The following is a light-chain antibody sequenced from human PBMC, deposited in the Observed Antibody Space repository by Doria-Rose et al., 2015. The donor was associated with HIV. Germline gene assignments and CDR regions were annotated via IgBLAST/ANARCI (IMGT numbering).Light chain of an antibody. J-gene: IGKJ1*01. Sequence: TQSPGTLSLSPGERATLSCRASQSFSSTYLAWYQQIPGQAPSLLIYDGSTRATGIPDRFSASGSGTDFTLTINRLEPEDFALYYCHQYGTSRTFGQGTKVEI. CDR3: HQYGTSRT. CDR2: DGS. V-gene: IGKV3-20*01. CDR1: QSFSSTY.